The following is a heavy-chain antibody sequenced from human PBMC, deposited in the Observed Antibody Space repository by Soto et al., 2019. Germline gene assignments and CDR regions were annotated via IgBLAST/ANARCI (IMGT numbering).Heavy chain of an antibody. CDR2: ISGSGGST. J-gene: IGHJ4*02. D-gene: IGHD6-13*01. Sequence: EVQLLESGGGLVQPGGSLRLSCAASGFTFSSYAMSWVRQAPGKGLEWVSAISGSGGSTYYADSVKGRFTISRDKSKNTLYLQMNSLRAEDTSVYYCATLSSYGSWYRCYYWGQGTLVTVSS. V-gene: IGHV3-23*01. CDR3: ATLSSYGSWYRCYY. CDR1: GFTFSSYA.